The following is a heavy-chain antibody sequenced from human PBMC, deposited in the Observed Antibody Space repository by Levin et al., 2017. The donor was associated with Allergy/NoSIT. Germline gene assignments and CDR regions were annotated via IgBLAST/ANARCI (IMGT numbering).Heavy chain of an antibody. J-gene: IGHJ1*01. V-gene: IGHV3-30*18. CDR3: AKDGPPLGVGNEFQH. Sequence: GESLKISCAASGFIFSSYGMNWVRQAPGKGLEWVVVISYDGSRKDYADSVKGRFTISRDNSKNTLYLQMNSLRAEDTAVYYCAKDGPPLGVGNEFQHWGQGTLVTVSS. CDR1: GFIFSSYG. D-gene: IGHD1-26*01. CDR2: ISYDGSRK.